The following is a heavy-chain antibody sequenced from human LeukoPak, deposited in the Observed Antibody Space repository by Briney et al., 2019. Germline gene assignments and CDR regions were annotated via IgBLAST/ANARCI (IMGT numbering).Heavy chain of an antibody. J-gene: IGHJ4*02. Sequence: SETLSLTCAVYGGSFSGYYWSWIRQPPGKGLEWIGEINHSGSTNYNPSLKSRVTISVDTSKNQFSLKLSSVTAADTAVYYCARQWLGYWGQGTLVTVSS. CDR1: GGSFSGYY. CDR2: INHSGST. V-gene: IGHV4-34*01. CDR3: ARQWLGY. D-gene: IGHD6-19*01.